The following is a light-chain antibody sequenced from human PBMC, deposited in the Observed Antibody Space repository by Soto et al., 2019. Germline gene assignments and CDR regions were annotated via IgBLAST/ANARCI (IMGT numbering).Light chain of an antibody. Sequence: EXXLTQSPATLSLSPGERATLSCRASQSVSSYLAWYQQKPGQAPRLLIYDASNRATGIPARFSGSGSGTDFTLTISSLEPEDFAVYYCQQRSNWLYTFGQGTKLEIK. CDR2: DAS. J-gene: IGKJ2*01. V-gene: IGKV3-11*01. CDR3: QQRSNWLYT. CDR1: QSVSSY.